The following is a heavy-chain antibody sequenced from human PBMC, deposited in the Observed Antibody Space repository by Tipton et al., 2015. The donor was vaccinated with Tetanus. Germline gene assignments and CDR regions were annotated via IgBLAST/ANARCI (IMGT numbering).Heavy chain of an antibody. Sequence: QLVQSGAEVKKPGASVKVSCKASGYTFTSYGISWVRQAPGQGLEWMGWISAYNGNTNYAQKLQGRVTMTTDTSTSTAYMELRSLRSDDTAVYYCARDRRGAYHDSSGYSDYYYYGMDVWGQGTTVTVSS. CDR3: ARDRRGAYHDSSGYSDYYYYGMDV. V-gene: IGHV1-18*01. CDR1: GYTFTSYG. CDR2: ISAYNGNT. J-gene: IGHJ6*02. D-gene: IGHD3-22*01.